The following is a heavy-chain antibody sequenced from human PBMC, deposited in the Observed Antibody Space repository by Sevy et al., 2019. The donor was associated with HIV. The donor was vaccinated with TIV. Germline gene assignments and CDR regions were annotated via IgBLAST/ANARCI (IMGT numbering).Heavy chain of an antibody. J-gene: IGHJ4*02. CDR3: ARAFCSGGRCYSLAY. D-gene: IGHD2-15*01. Sequence: ASVKVSCKVSGYTFSTYRITWVRQAPGQGLEWMGWISPHNGDTNYARKLQGKVSMTTDTSTTTAYMELRGLTSDDTALYYCARAFCSGGRCYSLAYWGQGTLVTVFS. CDR2: ISPHNGDT. CDR1: GYTFSTYR. V-gene: IGHV1-18*01.